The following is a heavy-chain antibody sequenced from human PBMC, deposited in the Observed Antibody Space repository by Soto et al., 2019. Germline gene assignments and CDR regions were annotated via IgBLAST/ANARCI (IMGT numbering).Heavy chain of an antibody. CDR1: GYRFTNYW. J-gene: IGHJ5*02. CDR3: ARPGDSGSYNTWFDL. D-gene: IGHD1-26*01. V-gene: IGHV5-10-1*03. Sequence: EAQLEQSGAEVKKPGESLRISCKGSGYRFTNYWISWVRQMPGKGLEWMGRIDPSDSYSNYSPSFQGHVTISADKSISTAYLQWSSLKASDTAMYYCARPGDSGSYNTWFDLWGQGTLVTVSS. CDR2: IDPSDSYS.